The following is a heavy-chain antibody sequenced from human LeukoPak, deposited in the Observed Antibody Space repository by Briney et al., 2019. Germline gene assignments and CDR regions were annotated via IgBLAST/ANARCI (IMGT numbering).Heavy chain of an antibody. CDR1: GGSISSYY. CDR2: IYYSGST. Sequence: PSETLSLTCTVSGGSISSYYWSWIRQPPGKGLEWIGYIYYSGSTNYNPSLKSRVTISVDTSKNQFSLKLRPVTAADTAVYYCARDGGYCSSTNCYDYWGQGTLVTVSS. J-gene: IGHJ4*02. D-gene: IGHD2-2*03. V-gene: IGHV4-59*01. CDR3: ARDGGYCSSTNCYDY.